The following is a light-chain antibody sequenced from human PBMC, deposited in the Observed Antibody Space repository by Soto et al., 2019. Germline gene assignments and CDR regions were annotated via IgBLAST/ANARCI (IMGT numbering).Light chain of an antibody. CDR2: VNNDGSH. CDR3: QTWGTGTVV. J-gene: IGLJ2*01. Sequence: QPVLTQSPSASASLGASVKLTCTLSSGHSSYAIAWHQQQPEKGPRYLMKVNNDGSHIKGDGIPDRFSGSSSGAERYLTIASLQSEDEADYYCQTWGTGTVVFGGGTKLTVL. V-gene: IGLV4-69*01. CDR1: SGHSSYA.